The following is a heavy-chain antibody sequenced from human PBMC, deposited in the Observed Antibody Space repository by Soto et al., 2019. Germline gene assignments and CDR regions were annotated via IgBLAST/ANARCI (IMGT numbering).Heavy chain of an antibody. CDR3: ATRSQAFDF. V-gene: IGHV1-18*01. CDR1: GYTFTNFG. CDR2: ISASKGDT. Sequence: QVQLVQSGPEVKKPGASVKVSCKTSGYTFTNFGIAWVRQAPGQGLEWVGWISASKGDTYYAQKFQGRVTMTPGTSTRTAYMEFRSLRSDDTALYYRATRSQAFDFWGQGTLVTLSS. J-gene: IGHJ4*02.